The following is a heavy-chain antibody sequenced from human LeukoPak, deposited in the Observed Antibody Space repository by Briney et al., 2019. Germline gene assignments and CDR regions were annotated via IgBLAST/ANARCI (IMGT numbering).Heavy chain of an antibody. CDR1: GGSISSSSYH. V-gene: IGHV4-39*07. Sequence: SETLSLTCTVSGGSISSSSYHWGWIRQPPGKGLEWIGSIYYSGSTYYNPSLKSRVTISVDTSKNQFSLKLSSVTAADTAVYYCASDIAARQNYWGQGTLVTVSS. CDR2: IYYSGST. J-gene: IGHJ4*02. D-gene: IGHD6-6*01. CDR3: ASDIAARQNY.